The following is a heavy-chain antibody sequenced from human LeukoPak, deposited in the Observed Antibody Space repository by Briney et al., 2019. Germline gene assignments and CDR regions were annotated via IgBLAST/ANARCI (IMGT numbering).Heavy chain of an antibody. D-gene: IGHD3-22*01. CDR2: IYYSGST. CDR1: GGSISSSSYY. V-gene: IGHV4-39*01. CDR3: ARGYYYFDY. J-gene: IGHJ4*02. Sequence: SETLSLTCTVSGGSISSSSYYWGWVRQPPGKGLEWIGSIYYSGSTYYHPSLKSRVTISVDTSKNQFSLKLSSVTAADTAVYYCARGYYYFDYWGQGTLVTVSS.